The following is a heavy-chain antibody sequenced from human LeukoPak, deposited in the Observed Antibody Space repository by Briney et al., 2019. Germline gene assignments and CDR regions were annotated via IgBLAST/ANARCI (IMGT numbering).Heavy chain of an antibody. D-gene: IGHD3-9*01. J-gene: IGHJ4*02. Sequence: PSGTLSLTCTVSGGSIGTYYWSWIRQPPGKELEWIGFVYYTGKAYYNPSLKSRVTMSVDTSKNQFALSLSAVTAADTAVYYCARVFPTARRYYDVLTTYPAGYIDLWGQGTLVTVSS. CDR3: ARVFPTARRYYDVLTTYPAGYIDL. CDR2: VYYTGKA. V-gene: IGHV4-59*01. CDR1: GGSIGTYY.